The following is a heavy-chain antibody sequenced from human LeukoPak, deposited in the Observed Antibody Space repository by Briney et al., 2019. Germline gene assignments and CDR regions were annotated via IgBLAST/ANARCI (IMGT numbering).Heavy chain of an antibody. CDR2: INTDGSST. CDR3: ARAGGARKWEFFMAFDY. Sequence: PGGSLRLSCEASRLSFSSYWMHWVRQAPGKGLVWVSRINTDGSSTSYAESVKGRFTISRDNAKNTLYLQMNSLRAEDTAVYYCARAGGARKWEFFMAFDYWGQGTLDTVSS. J-gene: IGHJ4*02. D-gene: IGHD1-26*01. V-gene: IGHV3-74*01. CDR1: RLSFSSYW.